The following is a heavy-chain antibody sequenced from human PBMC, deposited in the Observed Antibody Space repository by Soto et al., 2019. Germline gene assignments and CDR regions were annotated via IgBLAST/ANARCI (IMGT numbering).Heavy chain of an antibody. CDR3: ARAWTFDY. Sequence: SETRSLTWAVYGGSFSWYYWSWIRQPPGKGLEWMGEINHSGSTNYNPSLKSRVTISVDTSKNQYSLKLSSETAADTAVYYCARAWTFDYWGQGTLVTVSS. CDR1: GGSFSWYY. J-gene: IGHJ4*02. CDR2: INHSGST. D-gene: IGHD5-12*01. V-gene: IGHV4-34*01.